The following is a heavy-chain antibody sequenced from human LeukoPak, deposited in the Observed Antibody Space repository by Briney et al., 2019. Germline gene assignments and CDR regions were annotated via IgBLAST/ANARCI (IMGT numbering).Heavy chain of an antibody. D-gene: IGHD3-3*01. CDR1: GGSISSYY. V-gene: IGHV4-59*01. J-gene: IGHJ4*02. CDR2: IYYSGST. CDR3: ARWSAYSTTNYFDY. Sequence: PSETLSLTCTVSGGSISSYYWGWIRQPPGKGLEWIGYIYYSGSTNYNPSLKSRVTISVDTSKNHFSLKLSSVTAADTAVYYCARWSAYSTTNYFDYWGQGTLVTVSS.